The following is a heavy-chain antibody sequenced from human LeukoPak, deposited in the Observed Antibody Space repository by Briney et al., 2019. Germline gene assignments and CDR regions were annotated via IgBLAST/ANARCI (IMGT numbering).Heavy chain of an antibody. CDR1: GGSISSGDYY. CDR2: IYYSGST. J-gene: IGHJ4*02. Sequence: SETLSLTCTVSGGSISSGDYYWSWIRQPPGKGLEWIGYIYYSGSTYYNPSLKSRVTISVDTSKNQFSLKLSSVTVAYTAVYYCARATYYYDSSGYYLPNYWGQGTLVTVSS. V-gene: IGHV4-30-4*01. CDR3: ARATYYYDSSGYYLPNY. D-gene: IGHD3-22*01.